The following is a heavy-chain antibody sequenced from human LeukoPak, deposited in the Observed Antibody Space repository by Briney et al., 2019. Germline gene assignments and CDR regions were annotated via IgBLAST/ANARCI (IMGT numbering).Heavy chain of an antibody. V-gene: IGHV3-23*01. D-gene: IGHD1-26*01. J-gene: IGHJ4*02. CDR2: ISGSGGST. Sequence: GGSLRLSCAASGFTFSSYAMSWVRQAPGKGLEWVSAISGSGGSTYYADSVKGRFTISRDNSKNTLYLQMNSLRAEDTAVYYCARDSQPFIVGATLDYWGQGTLVTVSS. CDR1: GFTFSSYA. CDR3: ARDSQPFIVGATLDY.